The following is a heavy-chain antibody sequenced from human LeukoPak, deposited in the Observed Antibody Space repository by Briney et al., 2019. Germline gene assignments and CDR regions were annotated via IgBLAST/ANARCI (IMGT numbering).Heavy chain of an antibody. Sequence: GGSLRLSCAASGFTFSSYEMNWVRQAPGKGLEWVSYISSSGSTIYYADSVKGRFTISRDNAKNSMYLQMNSLRAEDTAVYYCVRGKSVGGCQPYYWGQGTLVTVSS. V-gene: IGHV3-48*03. CDR3: VRGKSVGGCQPYY. J-gene: IGHJ4*02. CDR2: ISSSGSTI. CDR1: GFTFSSYE. D-gene: IGHD6-19*01.